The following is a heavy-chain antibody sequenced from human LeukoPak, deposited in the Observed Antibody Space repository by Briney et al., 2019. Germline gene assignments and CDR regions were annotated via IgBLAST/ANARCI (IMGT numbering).Heavy chain of an antibody. CDR3: AKNLRASSGYYPNTRSDY. V-gene: IGHV3-30*02. D-gene: IGHD3-22*01. J-gene: IGHJ4*02. CDR2: IRYDGSNK. Sequence: GGSLRLSCAASVFTFSSYGMHWVRQAQGKGLEWVAFIRYDGSNKYYADSVKGRFTISRDNSKNTLYLQMNSLRAEDTAVYYCAKNLRASSGYYPNTRSDYWGQGTLVTVSS. CDR1: VFTFSSYG.